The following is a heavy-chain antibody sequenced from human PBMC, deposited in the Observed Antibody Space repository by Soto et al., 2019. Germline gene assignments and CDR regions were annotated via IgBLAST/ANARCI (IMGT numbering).Heavy chain of an antibody. D-gene: IGHD3-10*01. CDR2: INAGNGNT. CDR1: GYTFTSYA. CDR3: ARLSRGLTIDY. Sequence: QVQLVQSGAEVKKPGASVKVSCKASGYTFTSYAMHWVRQAPGQRLEWMGWINAGNGNTKYSQKFQGRVTITRDTSTSTAYMELSSLRSEDTAVYYCARLSRGLTIDYWGQGTLVTVSS. V-gene: IGHV1-3*01. J-gene: IGHJ4*02.